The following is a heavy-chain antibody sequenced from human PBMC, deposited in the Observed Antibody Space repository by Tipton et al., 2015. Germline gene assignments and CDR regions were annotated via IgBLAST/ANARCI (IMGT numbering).Heavy chain of an antibody. J-gene: IGHJ2*01. CDR2: IYYSGST. Sequence: GLVKPSETLSLTCTVSGGSISSGAYYWSWIRQHPGKGLEWIGYIYYSGSTYYNPSLKSRVILFIETSKNQFSLKLTSVTAADTAVYYCARSSGGVTTGWYFDLWGRGTLVTVSS. CDR3: ARSSGGVTTGWYFDL. D-gene: IGHD3-16*01. V-gene: IGHV4-31*03. CDR1: GGSISSGAYY.